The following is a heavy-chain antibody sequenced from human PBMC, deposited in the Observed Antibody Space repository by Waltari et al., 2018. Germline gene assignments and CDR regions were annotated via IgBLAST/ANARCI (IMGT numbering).Heavy chain of an antibody. CDR1: GFTFSTYW. J-gene: IGHJ4*02. Sequence: ESGGGLVQPGGSLRLSCSASGFTFSTYWMSWVRQAPRKGLEWVANIKQDGSEKYYVDSVKGRFTLSRDNPKNSLYLQMNSLKAEDTAVYYVARDWEVVPAAIPPGLFDYWGQGTLVTVSS. V-gene: IGHV3-7*01. D-gene: IGHD2-2*02. CDR2: IKQDGSEK. CDR3: ARDWEVVPAAIPPGLFDY.